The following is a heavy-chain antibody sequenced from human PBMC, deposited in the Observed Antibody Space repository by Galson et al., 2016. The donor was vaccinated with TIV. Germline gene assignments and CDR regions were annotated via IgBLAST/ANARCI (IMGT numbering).Heavy chain of an antibody. Sequence: QSGAEVKKPGESLKISCQGSGYRFTNYWIGWVHQMPGKGLEWMGIIYPGDSDTRYSPSFEGQVTFSADKSTSTAYLQWSSLKASDTAIYYCARHGGGGNNFGLSFDSWGQGALVTVSS. D-gene: IGHD5-18*01. J-gene: IGHJ4*02. CDR1: GYRFTNYW. CDR3: ARHGGGGNNFGLSFDS. CDR2: IYPGDSDT. V-gene: IGHV5-51*07.